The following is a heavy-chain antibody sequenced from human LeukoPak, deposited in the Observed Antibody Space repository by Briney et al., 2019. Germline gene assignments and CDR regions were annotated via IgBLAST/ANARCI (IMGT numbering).Heavy chain of an antibody. CDR1: GYTFTGYY. CDR3: ATLLTSGYSSGWSAFDY. CDR2: INPNSGGT. D-gene: IGHD6-19*01. V-gene: IGHV1-2*02. J-gene: IGHJ4*02. Sequence: ASVKVSCKASGYTFTGYYMHWERQAPGQGLEWMGWINPNSGGTNYAQKFQGRVTMTRDTSISTAYMELSRLRSDDTAVYYCATLLTSGYSSGWSAFDYWGQGTLVTVSS.